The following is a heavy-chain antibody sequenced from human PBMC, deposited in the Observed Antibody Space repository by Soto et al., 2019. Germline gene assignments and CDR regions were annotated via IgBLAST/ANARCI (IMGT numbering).Heavy chain of an antibody. CDR3: AKGDDYYYYGMDV. D-gene: IGHD2-21*01. J-gene: IGHJ6*02. V-gene: IGHV3-23*01. Sequence: EVQLLESGGGLVQPGGSLRLSCAASGFTFSSYAMNWVRQAPGKGLEWVSAISGSGGSTYYADSVKGRFTISRDNSKNTLYLQMNSLRAEDTAVYYCAKGDDYYYYGMDVWGQGTTVTVSS. CDR1: GFTFSSYA. CDR2: ISGSGGST.